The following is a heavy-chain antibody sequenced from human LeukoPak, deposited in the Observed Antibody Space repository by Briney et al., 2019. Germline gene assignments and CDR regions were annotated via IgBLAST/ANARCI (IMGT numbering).Heavy chain of an antibody. CDR1: GFTFSSYG. CDR2: ISYDGSNK. CDR3: ARVSYGDSGYFDY. Sequence: PGGSLRLSCAASGFTFSSYGMHWVRQAPGKGLEWVAVISYDGSNKYYADSVKGRFTISRDNSKNTLYLQINSLRAEDTAVYYCARVSYGDSGYFDYWGQGTLVTVSS. V-gene: IGHV3-30*03. J-gene: IGHJ4*02. D-gene: IGHD4-17*01.